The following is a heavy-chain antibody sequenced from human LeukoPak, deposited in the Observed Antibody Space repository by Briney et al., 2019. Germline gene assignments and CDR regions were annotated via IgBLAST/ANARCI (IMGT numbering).Heavy chain of an antibody. D-gene: IGHD6-19*01. V-gene: IGHV3-23*01. CDR3: AKGASSGWLLYWFDP. CDR1: GFTFSSYV. J-gene: IGHJ5*02. Sequence: GGSLRLSWAASGFTFSSYVMTWVRQAPGRGLEWVSGISGSGVSTYYADSVKGRFTISRDNSKNTLYLQINSLRADDTAIYYCAKGASSGWLLYWFDPWGQGTLVTVSS. CDR2: ISGSGVST.